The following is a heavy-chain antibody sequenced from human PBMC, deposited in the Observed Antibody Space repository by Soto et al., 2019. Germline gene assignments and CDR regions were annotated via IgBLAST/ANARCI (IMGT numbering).Heavy chain of an antibody. Sequence: GGSLRLSCAASGFTVSSNYMSWVRQAPGKGLEWVSVIYSGGSTYYADYVKGRFTISRDNSKNTLYLQMNSLRAEDTAVYYCARPEYSSSSYGMYVWGQGTTVTVSS. D-gene: IGHD6-6*01. CDR3: ARPEYSSSSYGMYV. V-gene: IGHV3-66*01. J-gene: IGHJ6*02. CDR1: GFTVSSNY. CDR2: IYSGGST.